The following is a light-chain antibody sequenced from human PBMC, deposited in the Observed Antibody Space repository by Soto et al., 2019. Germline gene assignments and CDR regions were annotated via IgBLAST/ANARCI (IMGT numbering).Light chain of an antibody. CDR3: QKCKIAPFT. CDR1: QDISNF. Sequence: DIQKTQSPSSLSAFVGDTVTITCRASQDISNFLAWYQQKPGKVPKLLIYAASTLQSGVPSRFSGSGSGTDFTLTISSLQPEDVATYYCQKCKIAPFTFGGGTKVEMK. V-gene: IGKV1-27*01. J-gene: IGKJ4*01. CDR2: AAS.